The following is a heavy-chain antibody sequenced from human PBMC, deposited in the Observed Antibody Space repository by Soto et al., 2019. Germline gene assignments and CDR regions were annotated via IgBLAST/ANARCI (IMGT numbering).Heavy chain of an antibody. J-gene: IGHJ4*02. CDR2: IYINGIT. CDR1: EWTVSSNY. Sequence: LRXSSAACEWTVSSNYISWVRQSPGKGLEWVSVIYINGITYYSDSVKGRFTISRDNSKNKLHLQMNSLRAEDTAVYYCAREGPFDYWGQGTLVTVSS. CDR3: AREGPFDY. V-gene: IGHV3-53*01.